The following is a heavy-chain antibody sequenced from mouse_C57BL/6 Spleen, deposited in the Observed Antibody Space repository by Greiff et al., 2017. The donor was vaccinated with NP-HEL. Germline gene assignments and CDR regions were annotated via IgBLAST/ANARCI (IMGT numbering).Heavy chain of an antibody. CDR3: TRNGQGAWFAY. J-gene: IGHJ3*01. CDR2: ISSGGDYI. CDR1: GFTFSSYA. D-gene: IGHD1-1*02. Sequence: EVQGVESGEGLVKPGGSLKLSCAASGFTFSSYAMSWVRQTPEKRLEWVAYISSGGDYIYYADTVKGRFTISRDNARNTLYLQMSSLKSEDTAMYYCTRNGQGAWFAYWGQGTLVTVSA. V-gene: IGHV5-9-1*02.